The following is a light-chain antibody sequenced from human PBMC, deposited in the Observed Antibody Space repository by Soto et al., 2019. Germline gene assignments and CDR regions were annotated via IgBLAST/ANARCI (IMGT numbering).Light chain of an antibody. CDR2: GAS. CDR1: QSVSSTY. CDR3: QQYNNWPRIT. V-gene: IGKV3-15*01. J-gene: IGKJ5*01. Sequence: EIVLTQSPGTLSLSPEERATLSCRASQSVSSTYLAWYQQKPGQAPRLLIYGASTRATGIPARFSGSGSGTEFTLTISSLQSEDFAVYYCQQYNNWPRITFGQGTRLEIK.